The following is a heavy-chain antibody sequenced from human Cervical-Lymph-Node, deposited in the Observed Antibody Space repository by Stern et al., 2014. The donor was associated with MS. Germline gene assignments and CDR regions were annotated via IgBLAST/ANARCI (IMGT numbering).Heavy chain of an antibody. CDR1: QYTFTGYY. Sequence: VQLVESGAEVRNPGASVKVSCKASQYTFTGYYVHWVRQVPGQGLEWMGWMNPHGGGTTYAQEIEGRVTMTWDTSINTGYMEITSLRSDDTAVYYCARGNCEFWRGGSDNYFDPWGQGTLVIVSS. CDR3: ARGNCEFWRGGSDNYFDP. D-gene: IGHD3-3*01. J-gene: IGHJ5*02. V-gene: IGHV1-2*02. CDR2: MNPHGGGT.